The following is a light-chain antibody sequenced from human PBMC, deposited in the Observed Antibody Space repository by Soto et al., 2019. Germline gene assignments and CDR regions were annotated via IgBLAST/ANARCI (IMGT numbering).Light chain of an antibody. J-gene: IGKJ1*01. CDR2: GAS. CDR3: QQYNNWPSWT. CDR1: QSVSSH. V-gene: IGKV3-15*01. Sequence: IVLTQSPGTLSLSPWERATLSCRASQSVSSHLAWYQQKPGQAPRLVFYGASTRATGIPARFSGSGSGTELTLTISSLQSEDFAVYYCQQYNNWPSWTFGQGTKVDI.